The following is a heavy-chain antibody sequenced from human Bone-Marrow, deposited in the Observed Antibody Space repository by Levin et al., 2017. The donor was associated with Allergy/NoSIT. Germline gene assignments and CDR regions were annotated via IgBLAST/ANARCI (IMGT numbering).Heavy chain of an antibody. V-gene: IGHV3-11*01. D-gene: IGHD3-22*01. CDR3: ARGSDRYYDSSGYFQS. CDR2: ISSSSHTI. CDR1: GFMFSDYY. Sequence: GESLKISCAGSGFMFSDYYMSWIRQAPGKGLEWVSYISSSSHTIYYADTVKGRFTISRDNAGNSLYLEMNSLRGDDTAVYYCARGSDRYYDSSGYFQSWGQGTLVTVSS. J-gene: IGHJ5*02.